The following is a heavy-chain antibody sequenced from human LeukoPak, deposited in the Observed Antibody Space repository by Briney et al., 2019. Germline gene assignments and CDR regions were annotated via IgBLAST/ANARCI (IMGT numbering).Heavy chain of an antibody. D-gene: IGHD1-14*01. CDR1: GGSFSGYY. CDR3: ARARANVVPRPDLNWFDP. J-gene: IGHJ5*02. CDR2: INHSGST. Sequence: SETLSLTCAVYGGSFSGYYWSWIRQPPGKGLEWIGEINHSGSTNYNPSLKSRVTISVDTSKNQFSLKLSSVTAADTAVYYCARARANVVPRPDLNWFDPWGQGTLVTVSS. V-gene: IGHV4-34*01.